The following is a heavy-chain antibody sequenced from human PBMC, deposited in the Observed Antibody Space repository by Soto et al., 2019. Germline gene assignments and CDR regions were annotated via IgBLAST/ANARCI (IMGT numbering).Heavy chain of an antibody. CDR3: AKDSPVGVPLLRDLHD. CDR1: GFTFSNYG. Sequence: GGSLRLSCAASGFTFSNYGMSWVRQAPGKGLEWVSVISGSGGSTYYADSVKGRFTLSRDNSKNTVYLQMNSLRAEDTAVYYCAKDSPVGVPLLRDLHDWGQVPLVTFSS. J-gene: IGHJ1*01. V-gene: IGHV3-23*01. D-gene: IGHD2-15*01. CDR2: ISGSGGST.